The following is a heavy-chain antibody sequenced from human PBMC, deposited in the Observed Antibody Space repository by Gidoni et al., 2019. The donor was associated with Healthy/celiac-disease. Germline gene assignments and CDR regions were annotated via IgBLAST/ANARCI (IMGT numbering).Heavy chain of an antibody. CDR3: TRDSSSYDDIWGSYRLFDY. V-gene: IGHV3-49*04. CDR1: GLTFGDHA. D-gene: IGHD3-16*02. Sequence: EVQLVESGGGLVQPGRSLRLSCTASGLTFGDHAMIWARQAPGQGLEWVGFIRSKAYGGTTEYAASVKGRFTISRDDSKSIAYLQMNSLKTEDTAVYYCTRDSSSYDDIWGSYRLFDYWGQGTLVTVSS. J-gene: IGHJ4*02. CDR2: IRSKAYGGTT.